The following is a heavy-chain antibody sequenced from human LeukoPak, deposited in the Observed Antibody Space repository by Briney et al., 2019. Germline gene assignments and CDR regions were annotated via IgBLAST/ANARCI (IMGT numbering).Heavy chain of an antibody. J-gene: IGHJ4*02. V-gene: IGHV3-23*01. CDR1: GFTFRTYA. CDR2: ISGNGRNT. D-gene: IGHD3-22*01. CDR3: ARDSPRPPTYYYDSSDF. Sequence: PGGSLRLSCAASGFTFRTYAMSWVRQAPGKGLEWVSAISGNGRNTYYADSVKGRFTISRDNSKNTLYLQMNSLRVEDMAVYYCARDSPRPPTYYYDSSDFWGQGTLVTVSS.